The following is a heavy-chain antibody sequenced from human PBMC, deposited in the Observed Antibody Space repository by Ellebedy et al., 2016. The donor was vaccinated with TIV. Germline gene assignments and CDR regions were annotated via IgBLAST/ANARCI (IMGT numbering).Heavy chain of an antibody. Sequence: AASVKVSCKASGYTFTDYYIHWVRQAPGQGPEWMGWINPHSGDTNFAQKFQGRVTVTRDTSIRTVDMGLRTLRSDDTAVYYCARTTYDLLTGFYLDYWGQGTLVTVSS. CDR3: ARTTYDLLTGFYLDY. CDR1: GYTFTDYY. CDR2: INPHSGDT. D-gene: IGHD3-9*01. J-gene: IGHJ4*02. V-gene: IGHV1-2*02.